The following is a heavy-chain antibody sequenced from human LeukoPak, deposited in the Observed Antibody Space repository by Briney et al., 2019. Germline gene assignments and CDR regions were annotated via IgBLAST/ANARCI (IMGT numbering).Heavy chain of an antibody. CDR3: ARGGYYGSGSYYRKDY. Sequence: ASVKVSCKASGYTFTSYYMHWVRQAPGQGLEWMGIINPSGGSTSYAQKFQGRVTMTRDMSTSTVYMELSSLRSEDTAVYYCARGGYYGSGSYYRKDYWGQGTLVTVSS. D-gene: IGHD3-10*01. J-gene: IGHJ4*02. CDR1: GYTFTSYY. V-gene: IGHV1-46*01. CDR2: INPSGGST.